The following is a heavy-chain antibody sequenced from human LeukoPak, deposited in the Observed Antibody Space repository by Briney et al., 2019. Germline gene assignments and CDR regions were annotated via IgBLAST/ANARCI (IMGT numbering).Heavy chain of an antibody. J-gene: IGHJ6*02. Sequence: GGSLRLSCAASGFTFSSYSMNWVRQAPGKGLEWVSSISSSSYIYYADSVKGRFTISRDNAKNSLYLQMNSLRAEDTAVYYCARGPRAIFGVVIPYYYGMDVWGQGTTVTVSS. CDR1: GFTFSSYS. CDR2: ISSSSYI. D-gene: IGHD3-3*01. V-gene: IGHV3-21*01. CDR3: ARGPRAIFGVVIPYYYGMDV.